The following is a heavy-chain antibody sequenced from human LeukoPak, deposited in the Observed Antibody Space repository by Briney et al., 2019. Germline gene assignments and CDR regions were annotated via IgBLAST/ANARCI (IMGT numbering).Heavy chain of an antibody. Sequence: SVNVSCKASGGTFSSYAISWVRQAPGQGLEWMGATIPMFGTANYAQKFQGRVTITADKSTSTAYMELSSLRSEDTAVYYCASLEKSFYYGSGSYNSDDAFDIWGQGTMVTVSS. CDR1: GGTFSSYA. CDR3: ASLEKSFYYGSGSYNSDDAFDI. J-gene: IGHJ3*02. V-gene: IGHV1-69*06. CDR2: TIPMFGTA. D-gene: IGHD3-10*01.